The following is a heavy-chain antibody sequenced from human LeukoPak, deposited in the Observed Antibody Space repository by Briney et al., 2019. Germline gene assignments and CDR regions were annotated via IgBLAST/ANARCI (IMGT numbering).Heavy chain of an antibody. J-gene: IGHJ4*02. Sequence: GGSLRLSCATSGFSFYNLAFHWVRQAPGKGLEWVSLISHDGNSRKYADSVKGRFIVSRDNSKNTLYLQMNSLRSEDTAVYYCAREGGGYNNRGFDYWGQGTLVTVSS. CDR1: GFSFYNLA. CDR2: ISHDGNSR. CDR3: AREGGGYNNRGFDY. V-gene: IGHV3-30*04. D-gene: IGHD5-24*01.